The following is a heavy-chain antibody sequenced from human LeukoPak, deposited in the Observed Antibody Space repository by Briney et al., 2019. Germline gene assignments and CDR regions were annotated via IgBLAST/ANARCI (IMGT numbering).Heavy chain of an antibody. Sequence: PSQTLSLTCTVSGGSISSSSYYWGWIRQPPGKGLEWIGSIYYSGSTYYNPSLKSRVTISVDTSKNQFSLKLSSVTAADTAVYYCASLSGSGWYFFPNWGQGTLVTVSS. CDR3: ASLSGSGWYFFPN. V-gene: IGHV4-39*07. J-gene: IGHJ4*02. D-gene: IGHD6-19*01. CDR1: GGSISSSSYY. CDR2: IYYSGST.